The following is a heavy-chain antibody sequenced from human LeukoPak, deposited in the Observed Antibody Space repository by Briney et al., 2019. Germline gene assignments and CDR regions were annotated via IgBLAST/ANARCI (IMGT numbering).Heavy chain of an antibody. D-gene: IGHD3-22*01. V-gene: IGHV3-49*04. CDR2: IRSKAYGGTT. Sequence: GSLRLSCTASGFTFGDYAMSWVRQAPGKGLEWVGFIRSKAYGGTTEYAASVKGRFTISRDDSKSIAYLQMNSLKTEDTAVYYCTRAPPGGMIVVVMDYWGQGTLVTVSS. CDR1: GFTFGDYA. CDR3: TRAPPGGMIVVVMDY. J-gene: IGHJ4*02.